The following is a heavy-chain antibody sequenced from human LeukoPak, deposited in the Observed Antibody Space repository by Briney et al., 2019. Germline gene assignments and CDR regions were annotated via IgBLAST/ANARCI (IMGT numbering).Heavy chain of an antibody. Sequence: ASVKVSCKTSGYTFSDYYLHWVRQAPGQGLEWMGWINPSSGGTKYVQKFQGRVTMTRDASISTGYMELSRLRSDDTAVYYCARPIRGSYVEDAFDMWGQGTMVTVSA. CDR2: INPSSGGT. J-gene: IGHJ3*02. CDR3: ARPIRGSYVEDAFDM. V-gene: IGHV1-2*02. D-gene: IGHD1-26*01. CDR1: GYTFSDYY.